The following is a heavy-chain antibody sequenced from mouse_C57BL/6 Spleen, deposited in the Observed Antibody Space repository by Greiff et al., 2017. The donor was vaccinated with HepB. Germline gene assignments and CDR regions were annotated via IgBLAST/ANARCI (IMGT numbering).Heavy chain of an antibody. D-gene: IGHD1-1*01. J-gene: IGHJ2*01. CDR2: IDPNSGCT. CDR1: GYTFTSYW. V-gene: IGHV1-72*01. CDR3: ARKREFIFDY. Sequence: QVQLQQPGAELVKPGASVKLSCKASGYTFTSYWMHWVKQRPGRGLEWIVRIDPNSGCTKYNEKFKSKATLTVDKHSSTAYMQLSSLTSEDSAVYYCARKREFIFDYWGQGTTLTVSS.